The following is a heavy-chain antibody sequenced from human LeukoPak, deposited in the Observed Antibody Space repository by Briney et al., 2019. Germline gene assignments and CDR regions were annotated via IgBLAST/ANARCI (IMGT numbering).Heavy chain of an antibody. Sequence: SETLSLTCTVSGGSISSPNSYWGWIRQPPGKGLEWIASLYYSGSAYHSPSLKSRVTISVDRSKSQSSLKLYSVTAADSAVYYCARHVYCGGNCYRDDYYYYIDVWGTGTTATVSS. CDR3: ARHVYCGGNCYRDDYYYYIDV. V-gene: IGHV4-39*01. D-gene: IGHD2-21*01. CDR2: LYYSGSA. J-gene: IGHJ6*03. CDR1: GGSISSPNSY.